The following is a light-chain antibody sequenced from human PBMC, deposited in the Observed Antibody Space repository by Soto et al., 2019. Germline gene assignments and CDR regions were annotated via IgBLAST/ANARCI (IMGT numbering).Light chain of an antibody. CDR2: TNN. V-gene: IGLV1-44*01. J-gene: IGLJ3*02. Sequence: QSVLTQPPSTSGTPGQRVTISCSGSSSNIGSNTVNWFQLLPGTAPKLLISTNNQRPSGVPDRFSDSKSGTSASLAISGLQSEDEADYYCAAWDDSLNGWVFGGGTQLTVL. CDR1: SSNIGSNT. CDR3: AAWDDSLNGWV.